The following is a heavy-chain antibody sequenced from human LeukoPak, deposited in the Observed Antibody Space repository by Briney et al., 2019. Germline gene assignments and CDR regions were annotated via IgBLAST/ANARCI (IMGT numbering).Heavy chain of an antibody. Sequence: GGSLSLSCAASGFTFSSYWMHWVRQAPGKGLVWVSPINPDGTVTTFEESEKCRFTSSRDHGKNTLYLQRNRLRVEETAVYYSVGDSPSGFFDLWGRGTLVTVSS. D-gene: IGHD6-19*01. V-gene: IGHV3-74*01. CDR3: VGDSPSGFFDL. J-gene: IGHJ2*01. CDR2: INPDGTVT. CDR1: GFTFSSYW.